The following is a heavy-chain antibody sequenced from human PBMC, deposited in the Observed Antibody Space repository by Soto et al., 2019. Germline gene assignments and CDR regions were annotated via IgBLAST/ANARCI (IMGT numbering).Heavy chain of an antibody. CDR1: GFTFSGYA. J-gene: IGHJ4*02. V-gene: IGHV3-23*01. CDR2: ISGSGGST. CDR3: AKDRGQPSSGYQGDY. D-gene: IGHD3-22*01. Sequence: GGSLRLSCAASGFTFSGYAMSWVRQAPGKGLEWVSAISGSGGSTYYADSVKGRFTISRDNSKNTLYLQMSSLRAEDTAVYYCAKDRGQPSSGYQGDYWGQGTLVTVSS.